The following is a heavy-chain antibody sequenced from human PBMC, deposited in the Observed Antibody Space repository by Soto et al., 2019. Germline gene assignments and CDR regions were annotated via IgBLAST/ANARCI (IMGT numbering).Heavy chain of an antibody. D-gene: IGHD5-12*01. J-gene: IGHJ4*02. V-gene: IGHV4-34*01. Sequence: SETLSLTCAVYGGSFSGYYWIWIRQPPGKGLEWIGEINHSGSTNYNPSLKSRVTISVDTSKNQFSLKLSSVTAADTAVYYCARGLKRYSATTGDYWGQGTLVTVSS. CDR1: GGSFSGYY. CDR3: ARGLKRYSATTGDY. CDR2: INHSGST.